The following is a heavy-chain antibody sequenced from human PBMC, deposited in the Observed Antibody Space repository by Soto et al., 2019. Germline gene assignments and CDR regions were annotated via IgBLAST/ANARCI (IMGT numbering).Heavy chain of an antibody. D-gene: IGHD2-2*01. CDR1: GFNFGDLY. J-gene: IGHJ4*02. CDR2: ISTTGATT. V-gene: IGHV3-11*01. Sequence: QVQLVESGGALVKPGGSLRLSCAASGFNFGDLYISWIRQAPGKGLEWVSFISTTGATTYYADSVKCRFTISSDNAHKSAHLQINSLRDPATAIYFCASQLLGSRKKNYLHFWGQG. CDR3: ASQLLGSRKKNYLHF.